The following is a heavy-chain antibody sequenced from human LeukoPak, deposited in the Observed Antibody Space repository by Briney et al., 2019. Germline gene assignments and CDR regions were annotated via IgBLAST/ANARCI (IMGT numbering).Heavy chain of an antibody. J-gene: IGHJ4*02. CDR2: INHSGST. CDR1: GGSFSGYY. D-gene: IGHD3-10*01. Sequence: SETLSLTCAVYGGSFSGYYWSWIRQPPGKGLEWIGEINHSGSTNYNPSLKSRVTISVDTSKNQFSLKLSSVIAADTAVYYCASRNYGSGTDFDYWGQGTLVTVSS. CDR3: ASRNYGSGTDFDY. V-gene: IGHV4-34*01.